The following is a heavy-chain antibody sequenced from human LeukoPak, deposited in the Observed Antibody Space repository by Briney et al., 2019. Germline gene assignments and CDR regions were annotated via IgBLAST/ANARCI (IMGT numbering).Heavy chain of an antibody. Sequence: SETLSLTCAVYGGSFSGYYWSWIRQPPGKGLEWIGEINHSGSTNYNPSLKSRVTISVDTSKNQFSLKLSSVTAADTAVYYCARDLGGTPRTVTKLYYFDYWGQGTLVTVSS. CDR2: INHSGST. CDR3: ARDLGGTPRTVTKLYYFDY. CDR1: GGSFSGYY. J-gene: IGHJ4*02. V-gene: IGHV4-34*01. D-gene: IGHD4-17*01.